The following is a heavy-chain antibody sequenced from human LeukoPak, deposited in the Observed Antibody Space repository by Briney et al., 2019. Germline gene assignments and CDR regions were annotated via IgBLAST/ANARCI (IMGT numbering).Heavy chain of an antibody. J-gene: IGHJ4*02. CDR2: ISSSSSYI. CDR1: GLTFSSYS. CDR3: AKDLYGTGYFDY. V-gene: IGHV3-21*04. D-gene: IGHD1-1*01. Sequence: GGSLRLSCAASGLTFSSYSMNWVRQAPGKGLEWVSSISSSSSYIYYADSVKGRFTISRDNSKNSLYLQMNSLRTEDTALYYCAKDLYGTGYFDYWGQGTLVTVSS.